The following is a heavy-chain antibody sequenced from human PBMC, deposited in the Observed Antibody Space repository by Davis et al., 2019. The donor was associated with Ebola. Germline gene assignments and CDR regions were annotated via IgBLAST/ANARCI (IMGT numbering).Heavy chain of an antibody. J-gene: IGHJ4*02. Sequence: PGGSLRLSCAASGFTFSSYEMNWVRQAPGKGLEWVSYISSSGSTIYYADSVKGRFTISRDNAKNSLYLQMNSLKTEDTAVYYCTTGPPYYDFWSGYYPYYFDYWGQGTLVTVSS. D-gene: IGHD3-3*01. CDR1: GFTFSSYE. CDR3: TTGPPYYDFWSGYYPYYFDY. V-gene: IGHV3-48*03. CDR2: ISSSGSTI.